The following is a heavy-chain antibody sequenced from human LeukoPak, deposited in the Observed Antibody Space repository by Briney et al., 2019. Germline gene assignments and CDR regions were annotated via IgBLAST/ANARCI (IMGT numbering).Heavy chain of an antibody. V-gene: IGHV3-33*08. CDR1: GFTFSSHA. CDR3: ARLYGTYPGWFDP. Sequence: GGSLRLSCAASGFTFSSHAMHWVRQAPGKGLEWVAVIWYDGSNKYYADSVKGRFTISRDNSKNTLYLQMNSLRAEDTAVYYCARLYGTYPGWFDPWGQGTLVTVSS. D-gene: IGHD4-17*01. J-gene: IGHJ5*02. CDR2: IWYDGSNK.